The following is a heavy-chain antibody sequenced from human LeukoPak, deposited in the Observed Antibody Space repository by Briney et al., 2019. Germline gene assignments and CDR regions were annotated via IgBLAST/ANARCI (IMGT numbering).Heavy chain of an antibody. Sequence: GGSLRLSCAASGFTFSSYIMNWVRQAPGKGLEWVSSISSSSSYIYYADSVKGRFTISRDNAKNSLYLQMNSLRAEDTAVYYCARAPGYCSSTSCYLSYGMDVWGQGTTVTVSS. CDR2: ISSSSSYI. J-gene: IGHJ6*02. CDR1: GFTFSSYI. V-gene: IGHV3-21*01. D-gene: IGHD2-2*01. CDR3: ARAPGYCSSTSCYLSYGMDV.